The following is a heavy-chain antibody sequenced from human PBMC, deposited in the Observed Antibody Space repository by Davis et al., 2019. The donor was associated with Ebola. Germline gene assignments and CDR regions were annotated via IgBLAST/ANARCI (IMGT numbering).Heavy chain of an antibody. CDR1: GGSISSSSYY. J-gene: IGHJ6*04. Sequence: SETLSLTCTVSGGSISSSSYYWGWIRQPPGKGLEWIGYIYHSGSTYYNPSPKSRVTISVDRSKNQFSLKLSSVTAADTAVYYCARGDSSDGMDVWGKGTTVTVSS. D-gene: IGHD3-22*01. CDR2: IYHSGST. V-gene: IGHV4-39*07. CDR3: ARGDSSDGMDV.